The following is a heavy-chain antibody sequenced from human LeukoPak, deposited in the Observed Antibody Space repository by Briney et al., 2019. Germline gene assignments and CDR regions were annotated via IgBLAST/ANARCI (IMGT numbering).Heavy chain of an antibody. V-gene: IGHV4-39*01. CDR3: ASHYRSIFGVVIEPFDY. Sequence: SETLSLTCTVSGGSISSSSYYWGWIRQPPGKGLEWIGSIYYSGSTYYNPSLKSRVTISVDTSKNQFSLKLSSVTAADTAVYYCASHYRSIFGVVIEPFDYWGQGTLVTVSS. D-gene: IGHD3-3*01. J-gene: IGHJ4*02. CDR2: IYYSGST. CDR1: GGSISSSSYY.